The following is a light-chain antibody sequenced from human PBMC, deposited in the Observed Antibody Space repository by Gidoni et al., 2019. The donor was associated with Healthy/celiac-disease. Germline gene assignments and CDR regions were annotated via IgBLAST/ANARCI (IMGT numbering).Light chain of an antibody. CDR1: QNISYY. CDR3: QQYDNLPT. V-gene: IGKV1-33*01. CDR2: DAS. Sequence: DIQLTQSPSSLTATVGDSVTITCQAGQNISYYLNWYQQKPGTAPNLLIYDASNLETALPSKFSRSGSGTDFTFTISSLQPEDIATYYCQQYDNLPTFGGGTKVEIK. J-gene: IGKJ4*01.